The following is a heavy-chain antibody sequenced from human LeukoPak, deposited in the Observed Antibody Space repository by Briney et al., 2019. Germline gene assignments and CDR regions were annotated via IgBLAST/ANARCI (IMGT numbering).Heavy chain of an antibody. D-gene: IGHD2-2*01. Sequence: GASVKVSCKASGYTFTSYDINWVRQATGQGREWMGWMNPNSGNTGYAQKFQGRVTMTRNTSISTAYMELSSLRSEDTAVYYCARGKDRELLSSEWLFDYWGQGTLVTVSS. V-gene: IGHV1-8*01. CDR2: MNPNSGNT. CDR1: GYTFTSYD. CDR3: ARGKDRELLSSEWLFDY. J-gene: IGHJ4*02.